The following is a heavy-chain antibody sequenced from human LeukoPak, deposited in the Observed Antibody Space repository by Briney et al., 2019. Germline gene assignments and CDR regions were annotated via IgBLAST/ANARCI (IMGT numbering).Heavy chain of an antibody. J-gene: IGHJ4*02. CDR3: TTLYSSSWKTFDY. CDR2: IYPGDSDT. D-gene: IGHD6-13*01. V-gene: IGHV5-51*01. CDR1: GYSFTSYW. Sequence: GESLKISCKGSGYSFTSYWIGWVLQMPGKGLEWMAIIYPGDSDTRYSPSFQGQVTISADKSISTAYLQWSSLKASDTAMYYCTTLYSSSWKTFDYWGQGTLVTVSS.